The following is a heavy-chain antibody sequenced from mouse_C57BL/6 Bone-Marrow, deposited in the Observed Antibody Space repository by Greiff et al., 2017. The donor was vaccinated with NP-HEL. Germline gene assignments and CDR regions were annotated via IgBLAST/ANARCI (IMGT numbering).Heavy chain of an antibody. Sequence: LEESGAELAKPGASVKLSCKASGYTFTSYWMHWVKQRPGQGLEWIGYINPSSGYTKYNQKFKDKATLTADKSSSTAYMQLSSLTYEDSAVYYCASPYYSNSYAMDYWGQGTSVTVSS. CDR3: ASPYYSNSYAMDY. D-gene: IGHD2-5*01. CDR1: GYTFTSYW. CDR2: INPSSGYT. J-gene: IGHJ4*01. V-gene: IGHV1-7*01.